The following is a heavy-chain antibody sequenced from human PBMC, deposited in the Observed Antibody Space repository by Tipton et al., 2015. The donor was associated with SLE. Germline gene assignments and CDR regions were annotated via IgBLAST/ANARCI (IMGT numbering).Heavy chain of an antibody. Sequence: TLSLTCAVYGGSFSGYYWSWIRQPPGKGLEWIGYIYFTGSTNYNPSLKSRVTISVDMSKNQFSLKLTSVTAADTAVYYCARSSSGWYVFDYWGQGTLVTVSS. CDR2: IYFTGST. CDR3: ARSSSGWYVFDY. J-gene: IGHJ4*02. V-gene: IGHV4-59*01. CDR1: GGSFSGYY. D-gene: IGHD6-19*01.